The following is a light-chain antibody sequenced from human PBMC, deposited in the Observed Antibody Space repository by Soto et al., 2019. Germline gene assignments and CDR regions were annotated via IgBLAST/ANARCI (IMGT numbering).Light chain of an antibody. J-gene: IGKJ1*01. CDR3: QQYNSYWRT. V-gene: IGKV1-17*01. Sequence: IQMTQSPSSLSASVGDRVTITCRASQGIRNELGWYQQKPGKAPKLLLYGASSLQSGVPSRFSGSGSGTEFTLTISSLQPDDFATYYCQQYNSYWRTFGQGTKVEIK. CDR1: QGIRNE. CDR2: GAS.